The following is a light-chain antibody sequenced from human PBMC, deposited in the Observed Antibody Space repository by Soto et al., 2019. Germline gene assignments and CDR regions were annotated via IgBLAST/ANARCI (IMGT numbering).Light chain of an antibody. CDR1: SSDVGGYNY. V-gene: IGLV2-14*03. CDR3: SSYTSSSTLV. J-gene: IGLJ3*02. CDR2: DVS. Sequence: QLVLTQPASVSGSPGQSITISCTGTSSDVGGYNYVSWYQHHPGKAPKLMISDVSDRPSGVSDRFSGSKSGNTASLTISGLQAEDEADYYCSSYTSSSTLVFGGGTKVTVL.